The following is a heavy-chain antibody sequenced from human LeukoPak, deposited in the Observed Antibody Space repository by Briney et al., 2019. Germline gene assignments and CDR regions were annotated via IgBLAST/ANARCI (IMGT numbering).Heavy chain of an antibody. D-gene: IGHD6-19*01. CDR1: GISLSTSGVG. CDR2: ISCDDDK. V-gene: IGHV2-5*02. CDR3: ARERVAGSYYFDY. Sequence: SGPTLVKPPQPLTLTCTFSGISLSTSGVGVCWIRHPPGKALERLAFISCDDDKRYSPSLKSSLTISNNTSKNQVVITMTNINPVDTATYYCARERVAGSYYFDYWGQGTLVTVSS. J-gene: IGHJ4*02.